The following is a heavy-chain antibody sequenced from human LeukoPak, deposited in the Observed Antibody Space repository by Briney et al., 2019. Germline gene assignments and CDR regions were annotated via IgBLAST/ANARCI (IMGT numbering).Heavy chain of an antibody. J-gene: IGHJ6*03. CDR2: TYYRSKWYN. CDR1: GDSVSSNSAA. Sequence: SQTLSLTCAISGDSVSSNSAAWNWIRQSPSRGLEWLGRTYYRSKWYNDYAVSVKSRITINPDTSKNQFSLQLNSVTPEDTAVYYCARDRGLLLAGNYYYYYMDVWGKGTTVTVSS. CDR3: ARDRGLLLAGNYYYYYMDV. D-gene: IGHD2-21*02. V-gene: IGHV6-1*01.